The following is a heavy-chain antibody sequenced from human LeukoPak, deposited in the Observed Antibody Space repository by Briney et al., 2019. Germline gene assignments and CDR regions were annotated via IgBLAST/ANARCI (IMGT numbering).Heavy chain of an antibody. D-gene: IGHD5-18*01. Sequence: GGSLRLSCAASGFTVSSNYMSWVRQAPGKGLEWVSVIYSGGSTYYADSVRGRYTISRDYSKNTLYLQINSLRAEDTAVYYCARGDTAMGTYWGQGTLVSVSS. J-gene: IGHJ4*02. CDR1: GFTVSSNY. CDR3: ARGDTAMGTY. V-gene: IGHV3-66*01. CDR2: IYSGGST.